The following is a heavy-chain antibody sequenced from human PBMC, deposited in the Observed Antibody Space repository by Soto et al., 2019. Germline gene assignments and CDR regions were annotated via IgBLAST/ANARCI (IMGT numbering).Heavy chain of an antibody. D-gene: IGHD2-2*01. CDR3: ARPVLPAAPEYFQH. CDR2: IKQDGSEK. V-gene: IGHV3-7*03. CDR1: GFTFSSYW. Sequence: EVQLVESGGGLVQPGGSLRLSCAASGFTFSSYWMSWVRQAPGKGLEWVANIKQDGSEKYYVDSVTGRFTISRDNAKNSLYLQMNSLSAEDTAVYYCARPVLPAAPEYFQHWGQGTLVTVSS. J-gene: IGHJ1*01.